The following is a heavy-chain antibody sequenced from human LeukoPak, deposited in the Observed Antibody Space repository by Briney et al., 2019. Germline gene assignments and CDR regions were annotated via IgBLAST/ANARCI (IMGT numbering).Heavy chain of an antibody. CDR3: ARELAVAGGAFDI. J-gene: IGHJ3*02. CDR2: MYYSGST. CDR1: GGSISSGSYY. Sequence: SETLSLTCTVSGGSISSGSYYWSWIRQPAGKGLEWIGYMYYSGSTTYNPSLKSRVTISVDTSENQFSLKLSSVTAADTAVYYCARELAVAGGAFDIWGQGTMVTVSS. D-gene: IGHD6-19*01. V-gene: IGHV4-61*10.